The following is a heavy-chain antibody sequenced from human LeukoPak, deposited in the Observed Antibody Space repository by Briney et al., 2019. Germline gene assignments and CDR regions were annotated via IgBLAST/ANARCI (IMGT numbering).Heavy chain of an antibody. Sequence: GGSLRLSCAASGFTFRSYGMHWVRQAPGKGLEWVAFMRYDGSNRNYADSVKGRFTISRGNSKNTLYLQMNSLRAEDTAVYYCAKGVKVPLLRYFSYYMDVWGKGTTVTISS. D-gene: IGHD3-9*01. J-gene: IGHJ6*03. CDR3: AKGVKVPLLRYFSYYMDV. V-gene: IGHV3-30*02. CDR1: GFTFRSYG. CDR2: MRYDGSNR.